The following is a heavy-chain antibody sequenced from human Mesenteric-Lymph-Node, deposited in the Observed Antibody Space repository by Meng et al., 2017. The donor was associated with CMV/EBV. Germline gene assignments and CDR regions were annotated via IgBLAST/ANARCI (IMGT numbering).Heavy chain of an antibody. Sequence: GGSLRLSCAASAFTFSSHAMSWARQAPGKGLEWVSGTRATGETTYYADSVKGRFTISRDNSKNTLYLQMNSLRAEDTAVYYCAKGVFYYYYYYGMDVWGQGTTVTVSS. CDR3: AKGVFYYYYYYGMDV. D-gene: IGHD3-3*01. CDR2: TRATGETT. V-gene: IGHV3-23*01. CDR1: AFTFSSHA. J-gene: IGHJ6*02.